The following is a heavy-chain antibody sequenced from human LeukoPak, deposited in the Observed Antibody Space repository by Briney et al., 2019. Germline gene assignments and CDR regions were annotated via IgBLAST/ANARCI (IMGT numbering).Heavy chain of an antibody. CDR2: INHSGST. Sequence: SETLSLTCAVYGGSFSGYYWSWIRQPPGKGLEWMGEINHSGSTNYNPSLKSRVTISVDTSKNQFSLKLSSVTAADTAVYYCARGPYYGSGSYYRLDYWGQGTLVTVSS. D-gene: IGHD3-10*01. CDR1: GGSFSGYY. V-gene: IGHV4-34*01. CDR3: ARGPYYGSGSYYRLDY. J-gene: IGHJ4*02.